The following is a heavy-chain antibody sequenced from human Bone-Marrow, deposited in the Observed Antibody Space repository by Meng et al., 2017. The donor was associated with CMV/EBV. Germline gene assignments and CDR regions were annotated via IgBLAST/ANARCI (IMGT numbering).Heavy chain of an antibody. CDR1: ASSFITYW. V-gene: IGHV5-51*01. CDR3: ARLNSNSTGGYYGMDV. CDR2: IYPGDSDT. D-gene: IGHD4-11*01. Sequence: GESLKISCQASASSFITYWIAWVRQMPGKGLEWMGIIYPGDSDTRYSPSFQGQVTISADKSISTAYLQWSSLKASDTAMYYCARLNSNSTGGYYGMDVWGQGTTVTVSS. J-gene: IGHJ6*02.